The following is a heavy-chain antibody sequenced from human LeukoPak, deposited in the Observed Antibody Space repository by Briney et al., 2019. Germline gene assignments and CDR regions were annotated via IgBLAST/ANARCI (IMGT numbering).Heavy chain of an antibody. Sequence: GGSLRLSCADSGFTVSRNYMSWVRQAPGKGLEWVSVIDSGGSTYYADSVKGRFTISRDNSRNTLYLQMNSLRAEDTAVYYCARSTVVTGRYYYYYMDVWGKGTTVSVSS. V-gene: IGHV3-53*01. J-gene: IGHJ6*03. CDR3: ARSTVVTGRYYYYYMDV. D-gene: IGHD4-23*01. CDR2: IDSGGST. CDR1: GFTVSRNY.